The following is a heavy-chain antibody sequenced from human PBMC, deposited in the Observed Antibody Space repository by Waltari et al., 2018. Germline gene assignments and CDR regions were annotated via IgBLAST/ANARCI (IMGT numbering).Heavy chain of an antibody. CDR1: GYTFTGYY. Sequence: QVQLVQSGAEVKKPGASVKVSCKASGYTFTGYYMHWVRQAPGQGLEGMGWINPNLGGTNYVQKFQGRVTRTRDTSISTAYMELSRRRSDDTAVYYCARDFGDGVLNWFDPCGQGTLVTVPS. V-gene: IGHV1-2*02. CDR3: ARDFGDGVLNWFDP. D-gene: IGHD3-10*01. CDR2: INPNLGGT. J-gene: IGHJ5*02.